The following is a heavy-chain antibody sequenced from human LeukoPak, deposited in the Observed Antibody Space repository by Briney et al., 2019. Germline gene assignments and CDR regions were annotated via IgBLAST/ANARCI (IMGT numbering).Heavy chain of an antibody. CDR2: IIPIFGTA. CDR3: ARGAPDIYYYSYMDV. V-gene: IGHV1-69*13. Sequence: SVKVSCKASGGTFSSYAISWVRQAPGQGLEWMGGIIPIFGTANYAQKFQGRVTITADESTSTAYMELSSLRSEDTAVYYCARGAPDIYYYSYMDVWGKGTTVTISS. J-gene: IGHJ6*03. CDR1: GGTFSSYA.